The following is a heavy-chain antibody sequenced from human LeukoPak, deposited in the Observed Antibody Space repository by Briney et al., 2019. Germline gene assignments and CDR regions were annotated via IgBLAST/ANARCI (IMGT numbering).Heavy chain of an antibody. CDR1: GFTFSSYW. Sequence: GGSLRPSCAASGFTFSSYWMSWVRQAPGKGLEWVANIKQDGSEKYYVDSVKGRFTISRDNAKNSLYLQMNSLRAEDTAVYYCARDASTLGHYYYYYYMDVWGKGTTVTVSS. J-gene: IGHJ6*03. CDR3: ARDASTLGHYYYYYYMDV. D-gene: IGHD6-13*01. CDR2: IKQDGSEK. V-gene: IGHV3-7*01.